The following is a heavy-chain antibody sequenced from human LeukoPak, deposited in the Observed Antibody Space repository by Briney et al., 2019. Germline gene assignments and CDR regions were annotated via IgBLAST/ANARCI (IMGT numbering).Heavy chain of an antibody. D-gene: IGHD6-13*01. CDR2: ISAYNGNT. CDR3: ARGALYSSSWGEYYYYGMDV. V-gene: IGHV1-18*01. Sequence: ASVTVSCKASGYTFTIYGISWVRQAPGQGLEWMGWISAYNGNTNYAQKLQGRVTMTTDTSTSTAYMELRSLRSDDTAVYYCARGALYSSSWGEYYYYGMDVWGQGTTVTVSS. J-gene: IGHJ6*02. CDR1: GYTFTIYG.